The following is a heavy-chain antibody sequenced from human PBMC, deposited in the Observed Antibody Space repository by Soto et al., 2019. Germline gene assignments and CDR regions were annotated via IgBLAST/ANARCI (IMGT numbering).Heavy chain of an antibody. CDR1: GYSFTSYW. V-gene: IGHV5-51*01. CDR2: IYPGDSDT. CDR3: ASDSQGNGGNCPMGGFDM. D-gene: IGHD2-15*01. J-gene: IGHJ3*02. Sequence: GESLKISCKGSGYSFTSYWIGWVRQMPGKGLEWMGIIYPGDSDTRYSPSFQGQVTISADKSISTAYLQWSSLKASDTAIYFCASDSQGNGGNCPMGGFDMWGQGTMVTVS.